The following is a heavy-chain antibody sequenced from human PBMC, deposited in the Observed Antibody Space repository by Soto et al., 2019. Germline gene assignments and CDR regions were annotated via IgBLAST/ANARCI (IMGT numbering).Heavy chain of an antibody. D-gene: IGHD3-3*01. CDR2: ISYDGSNK. V-gene: IGHV3-30*18. CDR1: GFTFSSYG. CDR3: AKEGGGGYDFWGKDWFDP. J-gene: IGHJ5*02. Sequence: QVQLVESGGGVVQPGRSLRLSCAASGFTFSSYGMHWVRQAPGKGLEWVAVISYDGSNKYYADSVKGRFTISRDNSKNTLFLQMNRLGGEDTAVYYGAKEGGGGYDFWGKDWFDPWGQGTLVTVSS.